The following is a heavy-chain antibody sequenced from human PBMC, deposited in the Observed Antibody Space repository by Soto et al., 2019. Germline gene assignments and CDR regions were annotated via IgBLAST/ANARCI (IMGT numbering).Heavy chain of an antibody. Sequence: EVQLVESGVGLVQPGGSLRLSCAASGFTFSTYWMTWVRHPPGKGLEWVANMDQDGSETYYVDSVRGRFTVSRDNAKNSLYLQMNSLRVEDTAVYYCVCGGNFFIYWGQGTLVTVSP. D-gene: IGHD3-16*01. CDR3: VCGGNFFIY. CDR1: GFTFSTYW. V-gene: IGHV3-7*01. CDR2: MDQDGSET. J-gene: IGHJ4*02.